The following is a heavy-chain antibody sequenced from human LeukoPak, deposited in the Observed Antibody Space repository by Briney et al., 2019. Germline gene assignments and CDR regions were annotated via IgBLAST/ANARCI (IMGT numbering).Heavy chain of an antibody. J-gene: IGHJ6*02. Sequence: PGGSLRLSCAASGFTFSSYSMNWVRQAPGKGLEWVSSISSSSSYIYYADSVKGRFTISRDNSKNTLYLQMNSLRAEDTAVYYCAKTYVDYSLIYYGMDVWGQGTTVTVSS. CDR2: ISSSSSYI. CDR3: AKTYVDYSLIYYGMDV. V-gene: IGHV3-21*01. CDR1: GFTFSSYS. D-gene: IGHD4-11*01.